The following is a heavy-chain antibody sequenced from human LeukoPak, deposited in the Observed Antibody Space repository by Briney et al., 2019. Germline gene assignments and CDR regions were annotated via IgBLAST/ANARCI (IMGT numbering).Heavy chain of an antibody. J-gene: IGHJ3*02. CDR2: INAGNGNT. CDR3: ARARNYGSGSFDAFDI. D-gene: IGHD3-10*01. V-gene: IGHV1-3*01. CDR1: GYTFTSYA. Sequence: GASVKVSCKASGYTFTSYAKHWVRQAPGQRLEWMGWINAGNGNTKYSQKFQGRVTITRDTSASTAYMELSSLRSEDTAVYYCARARNYGSGSFDAFDIWGQGTMVTVSS.